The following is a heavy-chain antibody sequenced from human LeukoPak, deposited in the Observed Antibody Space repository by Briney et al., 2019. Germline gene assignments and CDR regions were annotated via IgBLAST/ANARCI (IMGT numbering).Heavy chain of an antibody. CDR3: ARHRGYSYGYDAFDI. J-gene: IGHJ3*02. D-gene: IGHD5-18*01. CDR1: GGSISSYY. CDR2: IYYSGST. Sequence: SETLSLTCTVSGGSISSYYWSWIRQPPGKGLEWIGYIYYSGSTNYNPSLKSRVTISVDTSKNQFSLKLSSVTAADTAVYYCARHRGYSYGYDAFDIWGEGAMVTVSS. V-gene: IGHV4-59*08.